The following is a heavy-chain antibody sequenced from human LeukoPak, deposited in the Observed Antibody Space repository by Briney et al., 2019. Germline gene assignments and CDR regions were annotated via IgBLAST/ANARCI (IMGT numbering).Heavy chain of an antibody. CDR3: ARVVAGKFY. Sequence: SGTLSLTCAVSGGSISSSNWWSWVRQPPGKGLEWIGEIYHSGSTNYNPSLKSRVTMSIDTSKNQFSLKLSSVTAADTAVYHCARVVAGKFYWGQGTLVTVSS. D-gene: IGHD6-19*01. CDR2: IYHSGST. V-gene: IGHV4-4*02. J-gene: IGHJ4*02. CDR1: GGSISSSNW.